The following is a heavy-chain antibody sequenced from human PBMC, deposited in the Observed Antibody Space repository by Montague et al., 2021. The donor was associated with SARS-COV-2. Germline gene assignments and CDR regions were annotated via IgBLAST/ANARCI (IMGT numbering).Heavy chain of an antibody. Sequence: SETLSLTCAVSGGSISSSNWWSWVRQPPGKGLEWIGEIYHSGSTNYNPSLKSRVTISVDKSKNQFSLKLSSVTAADTAVYYCAREGQLVDPGIYYYYGMDVWGQGTTVTVSS. CDR3: AREGQLVDPGIYYYYGMDV. CDR2: IYHSGST. D-gene: IGHD6-13*01. CDR1: GGSISSSNW. J-gene: IGHJ6*02. V-gene: IGHV4-4*02.